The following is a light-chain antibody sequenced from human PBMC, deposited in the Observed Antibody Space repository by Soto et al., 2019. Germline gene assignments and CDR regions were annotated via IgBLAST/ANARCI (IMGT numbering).Light chain of an antibody. CDR3: QQYDNHST. CDR2: DAS. CDR1: QDISNY. J-gene: IGKJ3*01. Sequence: DIQMTQSPSSLSASVGDRVTITCQASQDISNYLNWYQQKPGKAPKLLIYDASNLETGVPSRFSGSGSGTDFTFTISSLQPEDIATYYCQQYDNHSTFGPGTKVDIK. V-gene: IGKV1-33*01.